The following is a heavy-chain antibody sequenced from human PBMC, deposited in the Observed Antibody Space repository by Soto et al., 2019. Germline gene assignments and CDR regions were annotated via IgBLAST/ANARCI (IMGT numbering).Heavy chain of an antibody. J-gene: IGHJ6*02. CDR3: ARXXXXXXXXDYYHYDGMDV. CDR1: GYTFTDYF. V-gene: IGHV1-2*02. CDR2: INPNSGDT. D-gene: IGHD2-21*02. Sequence: QVQLVQSGAEVKKPGASVKVSCKASGYTFTDYFMHWVRQAPGQGLEWMGWINPNSGDTNYAQRFQGRVTMTRDTSLTTAYMELSSLTSDDTAVYYCARXXXXXXXXDYYHYDGMDVWGQGTTVTVS.